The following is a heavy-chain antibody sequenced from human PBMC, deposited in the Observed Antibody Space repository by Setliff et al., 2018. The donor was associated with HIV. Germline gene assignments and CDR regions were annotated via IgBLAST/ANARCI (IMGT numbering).Heavy chain of an antibody. CDR1: GYTFTNYF. D-gene: IGHD6-6*01. Sequence: ASVKVSCKASGYTFTNYFMHWVRQAPGEGLEWVGRVDPEDGETRYAMKFQGSVTMTRDTSTSTVYMELSSLRSEDTAVYYCARDPAPSSSASYFQHWGQGTPVTVSS. CDR2: VDPEDGET. CDR3: ARDPAPSSSASYFQH. V-gene: IGHV1-46*01. J-gene: IGHJ1*01.